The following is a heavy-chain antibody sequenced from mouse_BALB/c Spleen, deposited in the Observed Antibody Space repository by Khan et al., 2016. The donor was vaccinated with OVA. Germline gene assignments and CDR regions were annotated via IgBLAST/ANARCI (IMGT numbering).Heavy chain of an antibody. D-gene: IGHD4-1*01. V-gene: IGHV5-6*02. Sequence: EVELVESGGDLVKPGGSLKLSCAASGFTFSSYSMSWVRQTPDKRLEWVATISSGGDYTYYPDIVKGRFTISRDNAKNTLYLQMSSLKSEDTARYYCASNLTGSFDYWGQGTLVAVSA. CDR3: ASNLTGSFDY. CDR2: ISSGGDYT. CDR1: GFTFSSYS. J-gene: IGHJ3*01.